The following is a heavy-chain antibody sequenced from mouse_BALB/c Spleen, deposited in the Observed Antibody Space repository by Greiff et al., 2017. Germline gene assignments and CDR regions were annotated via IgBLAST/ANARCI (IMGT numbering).Heavy chain of an antibody. Sequence: QVQLQQPGAELVRPGASVKLSCKASGYSFTSYWMHWVKQRPGQGLEWIGEINPSNGRTNYNEKFKSKATLTVDKSSSTAYMQLSSLTSEDSAVYYCAGTGFAYWGQGTLVTVSA. CDR3: AGTGFAY. D-gene: IGHD4-1*01. CDR1: GYSFTSYW. V-gene: IGHV1S81*02. J-gene: IGHJ3*01. CDR2: INPSNGRT.